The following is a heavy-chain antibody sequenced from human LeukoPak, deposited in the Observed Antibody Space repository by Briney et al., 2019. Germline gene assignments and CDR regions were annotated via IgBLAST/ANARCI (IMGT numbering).Heavy chain of an antibody. CDR1: GFTVSANY. CDR2: IYSGGST. CDR3: AGSYYDFWSGYFCFDY. J-gene: IGHJ4*02. V-gene: IGHV3-66*02. D-gene: IGHD3-3*01. Sequence: GGSLRLSCAASGFTVSANYMTWVRQAPGKGLEWVSSIYSGGSTYYSDSVKGRFTISRDNSKNTLYLQMNSLRPEDTAVYYCAGSYYDFWSGYFCFDYWGQGTLVTVSS.